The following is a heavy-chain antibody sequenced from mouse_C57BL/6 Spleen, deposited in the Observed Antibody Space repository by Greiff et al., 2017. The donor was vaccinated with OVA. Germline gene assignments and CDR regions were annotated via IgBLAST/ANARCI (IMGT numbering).Heavy chain of an antibody. CDR2: TNPYNGGT. V-gene: IGHV1-19*01. Sequence: VQLQQSGPVLVKPGASVKMSCKASGYTFTDYYMNWVKQSHGKSLEWIGVTNPYNGGTSYNQKFKGKATLTVDKSSSTAYMELNSLTSEDSAVYYCARLYYDYDEFAYWGQGTLVTVSA. CDR1: GYTFTDYY. CDR3: ARLYYDYDEFAY. D-gene: IGHD2-4*01. J-gene: IGHJ3*01.